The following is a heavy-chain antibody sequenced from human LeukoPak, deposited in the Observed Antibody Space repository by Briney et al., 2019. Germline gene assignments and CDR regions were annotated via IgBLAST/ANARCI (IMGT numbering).Heavy chain of an antibody. CDR2: ISYDGSKK. Sequence: WVAVISYDGSKKYYADSVKGRFTISRDNSKNTLYLQMNSLRAEDTAVYCAKDGDGATSFDYWGQGTLVTVSS. J-gene: IGHJ4*02. CDR3: AKDGDGATSFDY. D-gene: IGHD1-26*01. V-gene: IGHV3-30*18.